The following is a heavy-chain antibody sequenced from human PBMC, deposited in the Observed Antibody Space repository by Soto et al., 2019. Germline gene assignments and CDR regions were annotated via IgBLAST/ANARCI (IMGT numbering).Heavy chain of an antibody. CDR3: VNGCVWTWFDP. V-gene: IGHV3-23*01. J-gene: IGHJ5*02. D-gene: IGHD2-15*01. Sequence: ESLRLSCAASGFLISANALSWVRQAPGGGLEWVSTSGSAGVAFYADPVRGRFIISRGLSKNTLYVQLSTLRADDVARYYCVNGCVWTWFDPGVQG. CDR1: GFLISANA. CDR2: SGSAGVA.